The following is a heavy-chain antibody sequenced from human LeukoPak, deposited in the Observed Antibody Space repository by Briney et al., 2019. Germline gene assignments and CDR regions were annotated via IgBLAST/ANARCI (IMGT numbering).Heavy chain of an antibody. D-gene: IGHD2-15*01. CDR2: IIPIFGTA. V-gene: IGHV1-69*05. CDR3: ARDLGCSGGSCYPSLYWFDP. Sequence: GSSVKVSCKASGGTFSSYAISWVRQAPGQGLEWMGRIIPIFGTANYAQKFQGRVTITTDESTSTAYMELSSLRSEDTAVYYCARDLGCSGGSCYPSLYWFDPWGQGTLVTVSS. J-gene: IGHJ5*02. CDR1: GGTFSSYA.